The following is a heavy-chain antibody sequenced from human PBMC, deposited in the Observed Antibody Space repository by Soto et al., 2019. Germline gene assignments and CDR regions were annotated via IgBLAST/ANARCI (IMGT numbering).Heavy chain of an antibody. CDR1: GGTFSSYA. J-gene: IGHJ6*02. D-gene: IGHD2-15*01. V-gene: IGHV1-69*13. CDR3: ARSDRYCSGGSCPTYYYGMDV. Sequence: SVKVSCKASGGTFSSYAISWVRQAPGQGLEWMGGIIPIFGTANYAQKFQGRVTITADESTSTAYMELSSLRSEDTAVYYCARSDRYCSGGSCPTYYYGMDVWG. CDR2: IIPIFGTA.